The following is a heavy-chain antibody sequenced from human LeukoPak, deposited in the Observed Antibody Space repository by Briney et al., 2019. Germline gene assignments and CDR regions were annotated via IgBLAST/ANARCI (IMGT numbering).Heavy chain of an antibody. Sequence: SETLSLTCTVSGGSIRSSYYYWGWIRQPPGKGLEWIGYIYYSGSTNYNPSLKSRVTISVDTSKNQFSLKLSSVTAADTAVYYCARDTLNYYYYYGMDVWGQGTTVTVSS. V-gene: IGHV4-61*01. CDR2: IYYSGST. CDR3: ARDTLNYYYYYGMDV. J-gene: IGHJ6*02. CDR1: GGSIRSSYYY.